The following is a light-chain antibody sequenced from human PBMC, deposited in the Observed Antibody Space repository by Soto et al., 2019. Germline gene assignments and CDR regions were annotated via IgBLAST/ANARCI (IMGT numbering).Light chain of an antibody. J-gene: IGKJ4*01. CDR3: QQSYSTPVT. CDR1: QGISSN. V-gene: IGKV1-39*01. Sequence: DVQMTQSASSLSASVGDRVTITCRASQGISSNLNCYQQKPGTAPKLLIFGASTLQSGVPPRFSGSGSGTDFTLTISSLHPEDFATYYCQQSYSTPVTFGRGTKV. CDR2: GAS.